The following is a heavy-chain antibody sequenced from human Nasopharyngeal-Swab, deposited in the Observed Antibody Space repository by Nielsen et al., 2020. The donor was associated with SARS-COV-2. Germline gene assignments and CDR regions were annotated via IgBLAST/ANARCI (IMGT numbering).Heavy chain of an antibody. J-gene: IGHJ4*02. D-gene: IGHD6-19*01. CDR3: ARDRGQWLDPYYFDY. Sequence: GESLKISCAASGFTFSDHYMSWIRQAPGKGLEWVAYIDTSGFAIHYADSVKGRFTISRDNAKNSLYLQMNSLRAEDTAVYCCARDRGQWLDPYYFDYWGQGTLVTVSS. V-gene: IGHV3-11*01. CDR2: IDTSGFAI. CDR1: GFTFSDHY.